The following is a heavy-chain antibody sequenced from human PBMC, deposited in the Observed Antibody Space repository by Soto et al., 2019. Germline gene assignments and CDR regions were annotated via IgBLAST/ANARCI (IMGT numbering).Heavy chain of an antibody. J-gene: IGHJ4*02. V-gene: IGHV3-23*01. D-gene: IGHD6-13*01. Sequence: PGGSLRLSCAASGFTFNNFAMSWVRQAPGKGLEWVSTISGSGTSTYYADSVKGRFTISRDNSKTTLYFQINNLRAEDTAVYYCAKDRYSSWSHRCFDYWGQGTLVTVSS. CDR2: ISGSGTST. CDR3: AKDRYSSWSHRCFDY. CDR1: GFTFNNFA.